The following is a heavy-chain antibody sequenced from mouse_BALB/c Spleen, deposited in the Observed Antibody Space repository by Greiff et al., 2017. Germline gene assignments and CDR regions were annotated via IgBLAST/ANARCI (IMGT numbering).Heavy chain of an antibody. V-gene: IGHV5-6-5*01. D-gene: IGHD2-3*01. Sequence: EVKLVESGGGLVKPGGSLKLSCAASGFTFSSYAMSWVRQTPEKRLEWVASISSGGSTYYPDSVKGRFTISRDNARNILYLQMSSLRSEDTAMYYCARGGYYVGWYFDVWGAGTTVTVSS. J-gene: IGHJ1*01. CDR2: ISSGGST. CDR3: ARGGYYVGWYFDV. CDR1: GFTFSSYA.